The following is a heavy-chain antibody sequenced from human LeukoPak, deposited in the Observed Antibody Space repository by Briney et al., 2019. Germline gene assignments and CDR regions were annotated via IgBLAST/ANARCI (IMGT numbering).Heavy chain of an antibody. V-gene: IGHV4-4*02. CDR2: INHSGST. D-gene: IGHD3-9*01. J-gene: IGHJ5*02. CDR1: GGSISSSNR. Sequence: SGTLSLTCAVSGGSISSSNRWSWVRQPPGKGLEWIGEINHSGSTNYNPSLKSRVTISVDTSKNQFSLKLSSVTAADTAVYYCARHVLLRYFDWLLDHNWFDPWGQGTLVTVSS. CDR3: ARHVLLRYFDWLLDHNWFDP.